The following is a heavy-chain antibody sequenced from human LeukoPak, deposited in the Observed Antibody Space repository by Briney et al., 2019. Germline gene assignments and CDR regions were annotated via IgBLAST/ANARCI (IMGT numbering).Heavy chain of an antibody. J-gene: IGHJ4*02. V-gene: IGHV3-23*01. CDR3: AKGDSSSSGYFDY. D-gene: IGHD6-6*01. CDR1: GFTFSSYA. CDR2: ISGSGGST. Sequence: GGSLRLSCAASGFTFSSYAMSWVRQAPVKVLEWVSAISGSGGSTYYADSVKGRFTISRDNSKNTLYLQMNSLRAEDTAVYYCAKGDSSSSGYFDYWGQGTLVTVSS.